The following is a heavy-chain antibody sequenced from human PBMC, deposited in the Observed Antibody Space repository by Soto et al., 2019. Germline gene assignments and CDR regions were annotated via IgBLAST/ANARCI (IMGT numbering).Heavy chain of an antibody. CDR1: GGSFSTYY. D-gene: IGHD6-13*01. J-gene: IGHJ4*02. V-gene: IGHV4-34*01. Sequence: QVQLQQWGAGLLKPSETLSLTCAVYGGSFSTYYWSWMRQPPGKGLEWIGEINQSGSTNYNPSLKSRVTISVDTSKTPFSLTLSSVTAADTAVYYCARERRVVGGYSSSWYDYFDHWGQGTLVTVSS. CDR2: INQSGST. CDR3: ARERRVVGGYSSSWYDYFDH.